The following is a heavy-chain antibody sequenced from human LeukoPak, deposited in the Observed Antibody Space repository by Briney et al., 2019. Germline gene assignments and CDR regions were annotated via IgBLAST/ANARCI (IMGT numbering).Heavy chain of an antibody. Sequence: PSETLSLTCTVSGYSISTGYFWGWIRRPPGKGLEWIGSLYHSGSTYYNPSLKSRVTLSVDTSKNHFSLKLSSVTAADTAVYFCATSGYYLPFDYWGQGTLVTVSS. J-gene: IGHJ4*02. CDR3: ATSGYYLPFDY. V-gene: IGHV4-38-2*02. CDR1: GYSISTGYF. CDR2: LYHSGST. D-gene: IGHD3-22*01.